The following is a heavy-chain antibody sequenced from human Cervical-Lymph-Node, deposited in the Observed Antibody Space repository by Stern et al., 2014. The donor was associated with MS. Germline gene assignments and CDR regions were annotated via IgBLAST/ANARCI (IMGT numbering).Heavy chain of an antibody. CDR2: ISPGGSTT. Sequence: EVQLLESGGGLVQTGGSLRLSCAASGFTFSSYWMNWVRQVPGKGLVWVSRISPGGSTTHYADSVKGRFTISRDNAKNTLYLQMNSLRAEDTAVYYCARGFRDYWGQGTLVTVSS. D-gene: IGHD2-21*01. V-gene: IGHV3-74*02. CDR3: ARGFRDY. CDR1: GFTFSSYW. J-gene: IGHJ4*02.